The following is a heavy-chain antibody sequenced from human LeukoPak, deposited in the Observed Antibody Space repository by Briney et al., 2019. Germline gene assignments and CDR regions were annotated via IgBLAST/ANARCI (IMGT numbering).Heavy chain of an antibody. J-gene: IGHJ6*02. CDR1: GYSLSSGYY. CDR2: IHHSGST. CDR3: ARYLQHVDTAIDYYYYYGMDV. V-gene: IGHV4-38-2*02. D-gene: IGHD5-18*01. Sequence: PSETLSLTCIVSGYSLSSGYYWGWIRQPPGKGLEWIGNIHHSGSTYYNPSLKSRVTISVDTSKNQLSLKLSSVTAADTAVYYCARYLQHVDTAIDYYYYYGMDVWGQGTTVTVSS.